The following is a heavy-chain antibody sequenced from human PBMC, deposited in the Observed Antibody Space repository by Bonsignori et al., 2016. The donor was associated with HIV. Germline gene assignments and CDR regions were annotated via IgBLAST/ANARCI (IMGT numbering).Heavy chain of an antibody. Sequence: WIRQPPGKGLEWIGRIYSSGSTDYNPSLKSRVTISVDTSKNQFSLQLNSVTAADTAVYYCARDYGDLRFDFWGQGTLVTVSS. V-gene: IGHV4-61*02. J-gene: IGHJ4*02. CDR2: IYSSGST. D-gene: IGHD4-17*01. CDR3: ARDYGDLRFDF.